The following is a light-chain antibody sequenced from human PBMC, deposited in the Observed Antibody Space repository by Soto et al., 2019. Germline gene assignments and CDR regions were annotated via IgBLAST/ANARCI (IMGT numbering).Light chain of an antibody. J-gene: IGKJ4*01. V-gene: IGKV1-39*01. Sequence: DIQMTQSPSSLSASVGDRVTITCRASQSISTYVSWYQHRPGKAPKLLIYSASTLQSGVPPRFSGSGSGTDFTLTISILQPEDFATYYCQQSFNTLTFGGGTKVEIQ. CDR1: QSISTY. CDR3: QQSFNTLT. CDR2: SAS.